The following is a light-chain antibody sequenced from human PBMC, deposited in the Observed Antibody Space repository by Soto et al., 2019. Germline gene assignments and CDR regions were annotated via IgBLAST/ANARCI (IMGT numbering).Light chain of an antibody. CDR2: TVS. J-gene: IGKJ4*01. V-gene: IGKV2-40*01. Sequence: EIVMTQTPLSLPVTPGEPASISCRSSQSLLDRDDGNMYLDWYVQKPGQSPQLRIYTVSYRAPGVPDRFSGIGSGTDFTLKISRVEADDVGVYYCMQRLEFPLTFGGGTKVEIK. CDR1: QSLLDRDDGNMY. CDR3: MQRLEFPLT.